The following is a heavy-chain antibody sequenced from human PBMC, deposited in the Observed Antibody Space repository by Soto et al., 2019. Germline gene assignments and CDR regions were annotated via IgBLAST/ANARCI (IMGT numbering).Heavy chain of an antibody. J-gene: IGHJ1*01. CDR2: ISGSAGST. V-gene: IGHV3-23*01. Sequence: EVQLFDSGGGLVQPGGSLRLSCAASGFTFSNYAMSWVRQAPGKGLEWVSSISGSAGSTYYADSVKGQFTISRDNSNNRLYRQMNSLRAADTAVYYCGPRGEFRSGYSPIACWCQSTMVTVSS. CDR1: GFTFSNYA. D-gene: IGHD3-3*01. CDR3: GPRGEFRSGYSPIAC.